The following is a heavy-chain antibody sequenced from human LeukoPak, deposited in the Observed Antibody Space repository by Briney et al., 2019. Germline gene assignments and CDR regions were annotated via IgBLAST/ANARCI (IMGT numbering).Heavy chain of an antibody. Sequence: PGGSLRLSCAASGFTFSSYAMHWVRQAPGKGLEWVAVISFDGSNKYYADSAKGRFTISRDNSKNTLYLQMSSLRAEDTAVYYCAAPDNGYYYFYWGQGTLVTVSS. CDR1: GFTFSSYA. V-gene: IGHV3-30-3*01. J-gene: IGHJ4*02. D-gene: IGHD3-22*01. CDR2: ISFDGSNK. CDR3: AAPDNGYYYFY.